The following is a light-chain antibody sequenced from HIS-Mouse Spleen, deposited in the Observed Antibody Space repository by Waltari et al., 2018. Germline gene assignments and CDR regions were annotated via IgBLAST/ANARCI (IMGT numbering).Light chain of an antibody. CDR2: AAS. CDR3: LQHNSYPLT. CDR1: QGIRSY. J-gene: IGKJ4*01. V-gene: IGKV1-9*01. Sequence: DIQLTQSPSFLSASVGDRVTITCRASQGIRSYLAWYQQKPGKAPKLLIYAASTLQSGVPSRFSGSGSGTEFTLTISSLQPEDFATYYCLQHNSYPLTFGGGTKVEIK.